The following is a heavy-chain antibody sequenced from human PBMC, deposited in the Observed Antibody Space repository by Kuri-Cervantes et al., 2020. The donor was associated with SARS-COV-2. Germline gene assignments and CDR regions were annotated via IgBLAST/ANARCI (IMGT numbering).Heavy chain of an antibody. CDR2: INHSGST. CDR3: ARQRGGFLEWLLYYDY. J-gene: IGHJ4*02. CDR1: GGSFSGYY. Sequence: ESLKISCAVYGGSFSGYYWSWIRQPPGKGLEWIGEINHSGSTNYNPSPKSRVTISVDTSKNQFSLKLSSVTAADTAVYYCARQRGGFLEWLLYYDYWGQGTLVTVSS. V-gene: IGHV4-34*01. D-gene: IGHD3-3*01.